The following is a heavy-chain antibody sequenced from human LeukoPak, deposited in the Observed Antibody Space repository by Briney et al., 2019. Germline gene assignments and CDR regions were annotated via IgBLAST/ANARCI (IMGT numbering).Heavy chain of an antibody. V-gene: IGHV3-23*01. CDR3: AKNPDIVATYNYFDY. D-gene: IGHD5-12*01. Sequence: GGSLRLSCAASGFSFSSYAMSWVRQAPGKGLEWVSIISGSGGSTYYADSVKGRFTISRDNSKNTLSLRMNSLRAEDTAVYYCAKNPDIVATYNYFDYWGQGTLVTVSS. J-gene: IGHJ4*02. CDR1: GFSFSSYA. CDR2: ISGSGGST.